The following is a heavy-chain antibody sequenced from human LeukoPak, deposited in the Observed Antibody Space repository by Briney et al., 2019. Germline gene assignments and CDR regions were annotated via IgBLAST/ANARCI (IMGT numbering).Heavy chain of an antibody. CDR3: ARGSEGNYGDYPQGLSLLYWFDP. V-gene: IGHV4-59*01. J-gene: IGHJ5*02. CDR1: GGSISSYY. D-gene: IGHD4-17*01. Sequence: PSETLSLTCTVSGGSISSYYWSWIRQPPGKGLEWIGYIYYSGSTNYNPSLKSRVTISVDTSKNQLSLKLSSVTAADTAVYYCARGSEGNYGDYPQGLSLLYWFDPWGQGTLVTVSS. CDR2: IYYSGST.